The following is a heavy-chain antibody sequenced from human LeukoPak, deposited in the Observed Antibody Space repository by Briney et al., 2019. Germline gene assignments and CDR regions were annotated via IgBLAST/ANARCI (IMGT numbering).Heavy chain of an antibody. J-gene: IGHJ3*02. CDR1: GFTFSSYW. CDR2: IKQDGSEK. Sequence: GGSLRLSCAASGFTFSSYWMSWVRQAPGKGLEWVANIKQDGSEKYYVDSMKGRFTISRDNAKNSLYLQMNSLRAEDTAVYYCARDRGPHSSSPNSGAFDIWGQGTMVTVSS. CDR3: ARDRGPHSSSPNSGAFDI. D-gene: IGHD6-6*01. V-gene: IGHV3-7*01.